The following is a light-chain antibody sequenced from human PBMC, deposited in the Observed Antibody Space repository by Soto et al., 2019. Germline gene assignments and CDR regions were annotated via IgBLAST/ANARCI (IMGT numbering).Light chain of an antibody. CDR2: DVS. Sequence: QSALTQPASVSGSPGQSITISCTGTSSDVGGYNYVSWYQQHPGKAPKLMIYDVSNRPSGVSNRFSGSKSGNTASLTISGLQAEEEADYYCCSYTSSRTRDVFGTGTKRTGL. J-gene: IGLJ1*01. CDR3: CSYTSSRTRDV. V-gene: IGLV2-14*01. CDR1: SSDVGGYNY.